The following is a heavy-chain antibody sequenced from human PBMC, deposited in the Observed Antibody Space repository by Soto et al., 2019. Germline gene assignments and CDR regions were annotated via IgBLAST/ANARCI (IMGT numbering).Heavy chain of an antibody. V-gene: IGHV3-74*01. CDR2: IKYDGSST. J-gene: IGHJ4*02. Sequence: EVQLVESGGGLVQPGGSLRLSCAASGFTFSRDWMHWVRQAPGKGLVWVSRIKYDGSSTHYADSVKGRFTISRDNAKNTVYLQRNSLRDEDTAVYYCARGAFGNYYVDYWGQGALVTVAS. D-gene: IGHD3-10*01. CDR1: GFTFSRDW. CDR3: ARGAFGNYYVDY.